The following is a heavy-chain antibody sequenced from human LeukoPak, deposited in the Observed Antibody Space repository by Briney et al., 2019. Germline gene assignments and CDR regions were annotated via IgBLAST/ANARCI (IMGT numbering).Heavy chain of an antibody. Sequence: GGSLRLSCAASGFTFNYYAMSWVRQAPGKGLEWVSGISDNEGSTYYRDSVKGRFTISRDKTKNTVYLQLNNLRADDTAVYFCARHDSFIPYWGQGTLVIVSS. CDR1: GFTFNYYA. CDR3: ARHDSFIPY. V-gene: IGHV3-23*01. D-gene: IGHD5-18*01. CDR2: ISDNEGST. J-gene: IGHJ4*02.